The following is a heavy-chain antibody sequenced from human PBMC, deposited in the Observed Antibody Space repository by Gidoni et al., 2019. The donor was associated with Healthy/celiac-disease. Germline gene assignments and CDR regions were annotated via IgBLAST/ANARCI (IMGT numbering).Heavy chain of an antibody. CDR1: GGTFSRYA. CDR2: IIPILGIA. J-gene: IGHJ5*02. Sequence: QVQLVQSGAEVKKPGSSVKVSCKASGGTFSRYAISWVRQAPGQGLEWMGRIIPILGIANYAQKFQGRVTITADKSTSTAYMELSSLRSEDTAVYYCARVHYDILTGYYEWFDPWGQGTLVTVSS. CDR3: ARVHYDILTGYYEWFDP. D-gene: IGHD3-9*01. V-gene: IGHV1-69*04.